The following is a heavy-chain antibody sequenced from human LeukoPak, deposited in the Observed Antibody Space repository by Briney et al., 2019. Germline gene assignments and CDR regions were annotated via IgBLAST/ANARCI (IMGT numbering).Heavy chain of an antibody. J-gene: IGHJ4*02. V-gene: IGHV1-2*02. CDR2: INPNNGDT. Sequence: ASVKVSCKASGYTFTTYFIHWVRQAPGQGLQWMGWINPNNGDTNYAQKFQGRVTLTRDTSISAVYMDLSSLRSDDTAVYYCARFPDSWTYDYWGQGTLVTVSS. CDR1: GYTFTTYF. CDR3: ARFPDSWTYDY. D-gene: IGHD3/OR15-3a*01.